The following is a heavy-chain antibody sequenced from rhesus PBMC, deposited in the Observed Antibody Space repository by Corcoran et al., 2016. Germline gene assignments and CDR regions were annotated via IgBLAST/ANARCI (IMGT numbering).Heavy chain of an antibody. D-gene: IGHD4-23*01. CDR1: GFTFGSYA. Sequence: QVQLVQSGAEVKKPGASVKVSCKASGFTFGSYAISWVRQAPGQGLEWMGVIRPLVGIKNDAEKFQGRGTSTAETSTSTAYRELSSLRSEDTAVYYGARGVTVTTPNFDYWGQGVLVTVSS. V-gene: IGHV1-198*02. J-gene: IGHJ4*01. CDR2: IRPLVGIK. CDR3: ARGVTVTTPNFDY.